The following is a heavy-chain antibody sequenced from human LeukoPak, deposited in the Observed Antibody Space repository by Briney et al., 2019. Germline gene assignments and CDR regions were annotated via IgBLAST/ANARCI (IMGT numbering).Heavy chain of an antibody. CDR2: IYYSGST. D-gene: IGHD4-17*01. V-gene: IGHV4-59*08. Sequence: SETLSLTCTVSGGSISSYYWSWIRQPPGKGLEWIGYIYYSGSTNYNPSLKSRLTVSLDASKNQFSLKLSSVTATDTAVYYCASLTTVTQGYFDSWGQGTLVTVSS. CDR3: ASLTTVTQGYFDS. J-gene: IGHJ4*02. CDR1: GGSISSYY.